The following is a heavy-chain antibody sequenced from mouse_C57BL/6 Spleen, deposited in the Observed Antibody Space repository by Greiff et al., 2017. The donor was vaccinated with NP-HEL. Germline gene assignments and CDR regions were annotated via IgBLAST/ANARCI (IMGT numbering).Heavy chain of an antibody. J-gene: IGHJ3*01. D-gene: IGHD1-1*01. CDR1: GYSITSGYY. Sequence: EVQLQESGPGLVKPSQSLSLTCSVTGYSITSGYYWNWIRQFPGNKLEWMGYISYDGSNNYNPSLTNRISITSYTSNNQFFLKLNTVTTEDTATYYCARGGADSSFSCFAYWGQGTLVTVSA. V-gene: IGHV3-6*01. CDR3: ARGGADSSFSCFAY. CDR2: ISYDGSN.